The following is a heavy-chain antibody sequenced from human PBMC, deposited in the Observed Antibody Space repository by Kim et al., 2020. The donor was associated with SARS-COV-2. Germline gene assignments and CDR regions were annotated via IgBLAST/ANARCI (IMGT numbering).Heavy chain of an antibody. CDR3: ARSTTYIHYYDSSGPFDY. D-gene: IGHD3-22*01. CDR1: GYSFTSYW. V-gene: IGHV5-51*01. CDR2: IYPGDSDT. Sequence: GESLKISCKGSGYSFTSYWIGWVRQMPGKGLEWMGIIYPGDSDTRYSPSFQGQVTISADKSISTAYLQWSSLKASDTAMYYCARSTTYIHYYDSSGPFDYWGQGTLVTVSS. J-gene: IGHJ4*02.